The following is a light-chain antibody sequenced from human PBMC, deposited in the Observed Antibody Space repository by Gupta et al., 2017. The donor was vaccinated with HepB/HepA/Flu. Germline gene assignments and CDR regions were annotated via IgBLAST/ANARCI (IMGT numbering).Light chain of an antibody. J-gene: IGKJ4*01. CDR2: TAS. Sequence: SQMTQSPSSVSASVGDRVTITSRASQGISSWLGWYQPKPGNAPKLVIYTASKLQSGVPSRFSGSRSGTDFTLTISSLQPADFGIYSCQQGDTFPLTFGGGTKVDIK. CDR3: QQGDTFPLT. CDR1: QGISSW. V-gene: IGKV1-12*01.